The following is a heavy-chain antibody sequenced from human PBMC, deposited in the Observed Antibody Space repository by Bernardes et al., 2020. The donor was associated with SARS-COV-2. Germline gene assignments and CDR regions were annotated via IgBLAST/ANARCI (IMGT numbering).Heavy chain of an antibody. CDR1: GVSISSSSYY. Sequence: SETLSLTCTVSGVSISSSSYYWGWIRQPPGKGLEWIGSIYYSGSTYYNPSLKSRVTISVDTSKNQLSLKMSSVTAADTAVYYCARRAIAVSGPSYWYFDLWGRGTLVTVSS. CDR3: ARRAIAVSGPSYWYFDL. J-gene: IGHJ2*01. V-gene: IGHV4-39*01. CDR2: IYYSGST. D-gene: IGHD6-19*01.